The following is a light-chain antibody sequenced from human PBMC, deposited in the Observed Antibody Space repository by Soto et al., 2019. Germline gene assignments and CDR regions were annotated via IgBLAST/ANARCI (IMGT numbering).Light chain of an antibody. CDR2: GES. Sequence: EIVLTQSPGTLSLSPGERATFSCRASQRVSSSYLAWYQHKPGQAPRLLIYGESSRATGIPDRFSGSGSGTDFTLTISRLEPEDSAVYYCQQYGRTTYTFGQGTKLEIK. V-gene: IGKV3-20*01. CDR1: QRVSSSY. J-gene: IGKJ2*01. CDR3: QQYGRTTYT.